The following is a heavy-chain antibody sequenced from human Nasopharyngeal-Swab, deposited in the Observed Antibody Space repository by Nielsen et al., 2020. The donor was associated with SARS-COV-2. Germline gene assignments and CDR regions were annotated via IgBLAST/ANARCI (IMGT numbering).Heavy chain of an antibody. Sequence: GESLKISCAASGFTFSSYSMNWVRQAPGKGLEWVSSIGSSSSYIYYADSVKGRFTISRDNAKNSLYLQMNSLRAEDTAVYYCARDIPLHYYGMDVWGQGTTVTVSS. D-gene: IGHD2-21*01. V-gene: IGHV3-21*01. CDR2: IGSSSSYI. CDR3: ARDIPLHYYGMDV. J-gene: IGHJ6*02. CDR1: GFTFSSYS.